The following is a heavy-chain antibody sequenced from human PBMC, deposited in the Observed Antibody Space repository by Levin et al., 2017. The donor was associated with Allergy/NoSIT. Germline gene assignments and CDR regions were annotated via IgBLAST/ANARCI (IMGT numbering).Heavy chain of an antibody. D-gene: IGHD2-8*02. J-gene: IGHJ4*02. V-gene: IGHV1-3*01. CDR2: INAGNGNT. Sequence: ASVKVSCKASGYTFTSYAMHWVRQAPGQRLEWMGWINAGNGNTKYSQKFQGRVTITRDTSASTAYMELSSLRSEDTAVYYCARDQYCTGGVCYMGSLDYWGQGTLVTVSS. CDR3: ARDQYCTGGVCYMGSLDY. CDR1: GYTFTSYA.